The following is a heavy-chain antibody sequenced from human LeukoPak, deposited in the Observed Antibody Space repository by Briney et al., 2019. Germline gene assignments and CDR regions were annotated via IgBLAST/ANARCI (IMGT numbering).Heavy chain of an antibody. J-gene: IGHJ5*01. CDR1: GFTFSRYW. D-gene: IGHD5-24*01. CDR2: IRRDGSEI. V-gene: IGHV3-7*01. CDR3: ARDKVEGPIKFDS. Sequence: GGSLRLSCAASGFTFSRYWMSWVRQAPGRGLEWVANIRRDGSEIYYVDSVKGRFTISRDNAKNAVYLHMNSLRPEDTAIYYCARDKVEGPIKFDSWGQGIRVTVSS.